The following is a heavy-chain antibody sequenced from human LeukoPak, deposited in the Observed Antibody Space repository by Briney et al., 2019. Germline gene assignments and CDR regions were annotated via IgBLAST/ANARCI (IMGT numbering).Heavy chain of an antibody. D-gene: IGHD2-2*02. CDR2: IKSKTDGGTT. V-gene: IGHV3-15*01. CDR1: GFTFSNAW. J-gene: IGHJ4*02. Sequence: GGSLRLSCAASGFTFSNAWMSWVRQAPGKGLEWVGRIKSKTDGGTTDYAAPVKGRFTISRDNSKNTLFLQMNSLRAEDTAVYYCAKDQEILVVPAAINYWGQGTLVTVSS. CDR3: AKDQEILVVPAAINY.